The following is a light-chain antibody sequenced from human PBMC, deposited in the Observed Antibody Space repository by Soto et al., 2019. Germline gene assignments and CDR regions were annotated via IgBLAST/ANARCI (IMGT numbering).Light chain of an antibody. CDR1: QSVSGN. CDR2: GAS. J-gene: IGKJ4*01. CDR3: QQYNNWTLT. V-gene: IGKV3-15*01. Sequence: EIVMTQSPATLSVSPGERATLSCRASQSVSGNLAWYQQKPGQPPRLLIYGASTRATGIPARFSCSGSGREFTLNISSLQSADFAVYYCQQYNNWTLTFGGGTKVEIK.